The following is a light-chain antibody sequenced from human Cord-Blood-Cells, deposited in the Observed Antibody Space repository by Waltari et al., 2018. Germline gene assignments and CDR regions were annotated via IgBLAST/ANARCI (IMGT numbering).Light chain of an antibody. CDR3: QTWGTGIWV. J-gene: IGLJ3*02. CDR1: SGHSSYA. CDR2: LNSDGSH. V-gene: IGLV4-69*01. Sequence: QLVLTQSPSASASLGASVKLTCTLSSGHSSYAIACHQQQAEKGPRYLMKLNSDGSHSKGDGIPDHFSGSSSGAERYLTISSLQSEDEADYYCQTWGTGIWVFGGGTKLTVL.